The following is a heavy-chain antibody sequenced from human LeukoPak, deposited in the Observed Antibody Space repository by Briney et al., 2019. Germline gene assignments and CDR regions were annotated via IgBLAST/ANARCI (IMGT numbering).Heavy chain of an antibody. Sequence: GASVKVSCKASGYTFTSYGISWVRQAPGQGLEWMGRMNPNSGNTGYAQKFQGRVTMTRNTSISTAYMELSSLRSEDTAVYYCARDVVAAAGTWDYWGQGTLVTVSS. V-gene: IGHV1-8*02. D-gene: IGHD6-13*01. CDR3: ARDVVAAAGTWDY. J-gene: IGHJ4*02. CDR1: GYTFTSYG. CDR2: MNPNSGNT.